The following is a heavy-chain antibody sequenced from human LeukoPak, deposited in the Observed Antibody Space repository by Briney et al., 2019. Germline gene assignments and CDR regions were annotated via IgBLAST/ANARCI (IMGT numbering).Heavy chain of an antibody. Sequence: SETLSLTCTVSGGSISSSSYYWSWIRQPPGKGLEWIGEINHSGSTNYNPSLKSRVTISVDTSKNQFSLKLSSVTAADTAVYYCARRTYYPLLGGWFDPWGQGTLVTVSS. CDR2: INHSGST. V-gene: IGHV4-39*07. D-gene: IGHD3-10*01. CDR3: ARRTYYPLLGGWFDP. CDR1: GGSISSSSYY. J-gene: IGHJ5*02.